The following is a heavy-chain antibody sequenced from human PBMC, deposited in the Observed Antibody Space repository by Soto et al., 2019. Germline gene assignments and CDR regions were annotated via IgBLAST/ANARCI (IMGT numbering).Heavy chain of an antibody. CDR1: GYTFTSYY. J-gene: IGHJ5*02. V-gene: IGHV1-46*01. CDR2: INPSGGST. D-gene: IGHD5-12*01. CDR3: ARSGYGIYRNWFDP. Sequence: ASVKVSCKASGYTFTSYYMHWVRQAPGQGLEWMGIINPSGGSTSYAQKFQGRVTMTTDTSTSTAYMELRSLRSDDTAVYYCARSGYGIYRNWFDPWGQGTLVTVSS.